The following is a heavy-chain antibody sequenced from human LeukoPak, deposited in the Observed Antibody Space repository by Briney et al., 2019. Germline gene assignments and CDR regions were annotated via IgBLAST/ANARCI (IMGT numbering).Heavy chain of an antibody. D-gene: IGHD6-13*01. CDR1: GGSISSGGYY. CDR2: IYYSGST. J-gene: IGHJ4*02. Sequence: SETLSLTCTVSGGSISSGGYYWSWIRQHPGKGLEWIGYIYYSGSTNYNPSLKSRVTISVDTSKNQFSLKLSSVTAADTAVYYCARGYSSSWFLSWGQGTLVTVSS. CDR3: ARGYSSSWFLS. V-gene: IGHV4-61*08.